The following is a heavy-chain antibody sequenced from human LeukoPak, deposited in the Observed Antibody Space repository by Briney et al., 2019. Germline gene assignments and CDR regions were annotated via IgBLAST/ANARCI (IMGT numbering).Heavy chain of an antibody. CDR2: ISYDGSNK. V-gene: IGHV3-30*18. J-gene: IGHJ3*01. CDR1: GFTVSSNY. Sequence: GGSLRLSCAASGFTVSSNYMTWVRQAPGKGLEWVAVISYDGSNKYYADSVKGRFTISRDNSKNTLYLQMNSLRNEDTAVYYCAKGDSSWGQGTMVTVSS. CDR3: AKGDSS. D-gene: IGHD3-22*01.